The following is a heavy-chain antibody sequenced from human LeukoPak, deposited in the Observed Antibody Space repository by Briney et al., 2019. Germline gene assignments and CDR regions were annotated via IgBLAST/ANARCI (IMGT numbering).Heavy chain of an antibody. V-gene: IGHV3-66*03. J-gene: IGHJ5*02. D-gene: IGHD2-15*01. CDR2: IRGSGET. CDR3: VRDRAATQDWVEFDP. Sequence: QSGGSLGLSCAVSGFSVSNYYMSWVRQAPGKGLEWVSLIRGSGETFYADSAKGRFIISRDDSKNTVYLQMNSLRVEDTAVYFCVRDRAATQDWVEFDPWGQGTLVTVSS. CDR1: GFSVSNYY.